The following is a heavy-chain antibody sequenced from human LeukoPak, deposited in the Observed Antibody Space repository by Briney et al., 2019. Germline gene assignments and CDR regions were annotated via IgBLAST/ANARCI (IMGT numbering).Heavy chain of an antibody. CDR1: GYTFTGYY. J-gene: IGHJ4*02. CDR3: ARVVGGSYYSSYFDY. Sequence: GASVKVSCKASGYTFTGYYMHWVRQAPGQGLEWMGWINPSSGVTNYAQKFQGRVTMTRDTSISTAYMELSRLRSDDTAVYYCARVVGGSYYSSYFDYWGQGTLVTVSS. CDR2: INPSSGVT. V-gene: IGHV1-2*02. D-gene: IGHD1-26*01.